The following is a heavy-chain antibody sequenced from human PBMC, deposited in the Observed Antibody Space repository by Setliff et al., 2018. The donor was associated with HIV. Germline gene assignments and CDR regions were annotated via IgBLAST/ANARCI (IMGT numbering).Heavy chain of an antibody. V-gene: IGHV1-2*06. CDR2: INPNSGGT. CDR3: ATGTKRAFDY. Sequence: GASVKVSCKASGYTFTSYYMHWVRQAPGQGLEWMGRINPNSGGTNYAQKFQGRVTMTEDTSTDTAYMELSSLRSEDTAVYYCATGTKRAFDYLGQGTLVTVPQ. CDR1: GYTFTSYY. J-gene: IGHJ4*02.